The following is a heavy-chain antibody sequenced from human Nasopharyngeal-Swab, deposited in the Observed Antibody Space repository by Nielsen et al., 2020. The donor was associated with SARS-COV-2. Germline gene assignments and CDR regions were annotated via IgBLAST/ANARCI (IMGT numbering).Heavy chain of an antibody. CDR3: ASHPGYCSSTSCYAPNYGMDV. D-gene: IGHD2-2*01. CDR1: GGSISSYY. V-gene: IGHV4-59*12. J-gene: IGHJ6*02. Sequence: SETLSLTCTVSGGSISSYYWSWIRQPPGEGLEWIGHIYHSGSANYSPSLKSRVTISVDTSKNQFSLKLSSVTAADTAVYYCASHPGYCSSTSCYAPNYGMDVWGQGTTVTVSS. CDR2: IYHSGSA.